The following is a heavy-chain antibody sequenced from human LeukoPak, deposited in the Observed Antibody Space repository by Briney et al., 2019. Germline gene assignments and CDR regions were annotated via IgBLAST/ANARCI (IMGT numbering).Heavy chain of an antibody. CDR2: INQDGTEK. CDR1: GFTFSTYW. D-gene: IGHD2/OR15-2a*01. Sequence: GGSLRLSCAASGFTFSTYWMTWVRQAPGKGLEWVANINQDGTEKNYVDSEKGRLTISRDNAKNSLYLQMNSLRAEDTAVYYCARNMGDYWGQGTLVTVSS. CDR3: ARNMGDY. J-gene: IGHJ4*02. V-gene: IGHV3-7*04.